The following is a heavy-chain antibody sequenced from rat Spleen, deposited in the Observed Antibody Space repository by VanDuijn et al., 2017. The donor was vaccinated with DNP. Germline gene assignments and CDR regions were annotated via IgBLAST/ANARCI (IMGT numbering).Heavy chain of an antibody. CDR1: GFTFSDYA. Sequence: EVQLVESGGGLVQPGRSMKLSCAASGFTFSDYAMAWVRQAPKKGLEWVATIIYDGSSTYYRDSVKGRFTISRDNAKSTLYLQVNSLRSEDTATYYCARHRTIMPYYYAMDAWGQGASVTVSS. CDR2: IIYDGSST. J-gene: IGHJ4*01. CDR3: ARHRTIMPYYYAMDA. V-gene: IGHV5-7*01. D-gene: IGHD1-12*01.